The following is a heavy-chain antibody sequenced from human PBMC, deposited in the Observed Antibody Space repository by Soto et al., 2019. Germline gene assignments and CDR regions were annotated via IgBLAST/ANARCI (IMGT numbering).Heavy chain of an antibody. J-gene: IGHJ6*02. Sequence: GGSLRLSCAASGSTLSSYAMSWVRQAPGKGLEWVSAISGSGGSTYYADSVKGRFTISRDNSKNTLYLQMNSLRAEDTAVYYCAKAHVTPQTYYYYGMDVWGQGTTVTVSS. V-gene: IGHV3-23*01. CDR3: AKAHVTPQTYYYYGMDV. D-gene: IGHD2-21*02. CDR2: ISGSGGST. CDR1: GSTLSSYA.